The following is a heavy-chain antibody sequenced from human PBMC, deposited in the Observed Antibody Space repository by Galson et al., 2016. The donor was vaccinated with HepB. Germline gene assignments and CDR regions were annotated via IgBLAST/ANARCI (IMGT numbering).Heavy chain of an antibody. D-gene: IGHD3-10*01. CDR3: ARELRGWSGVDASDIWGQGKAGMSRVNSRSTDDRELVGLSSEDTSVYYCGRELRGWSGVEASDI. CDR2: MNPNSGNT. CDR1: GYTFSSYD. Sequence: SVKVSCKASGYTFSSYDINWVRQATGQGLEWMGWMNPNSGNTGYAQKFQGRVTMTRSNSISTAYMELSSLSSADTAVYYCARELRGWSGVDASDIWGQGKAGMSRVNSRSTDDRELVGLSSEDTSVYYCGRELRGWSGVEASDIWGQGTVVTVSS. V-gene: IGHV1-8*01. J-gene: IGHJ3*02.